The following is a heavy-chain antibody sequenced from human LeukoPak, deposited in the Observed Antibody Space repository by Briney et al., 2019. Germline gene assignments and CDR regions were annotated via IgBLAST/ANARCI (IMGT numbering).Heavy chain of an antibody. D-gene: IGHD5-18*01. Sequence: GGSLRLSCAASGFTFSSYAMSWVRQAPGKGLGWVSAISGSGGSTYYADSVKGRFTISRDNSKNTLYLQMNSLRAEDTAVYYCAKAGGAMEVFDYWGQGTLVTVSS. V-gene: IGHV3-23*01. CDR1: GFTFSSYA. J-gene: IGHJ4*02. CDR2: ISGSGGST. CDR3: AKAGGAMEVFDY.